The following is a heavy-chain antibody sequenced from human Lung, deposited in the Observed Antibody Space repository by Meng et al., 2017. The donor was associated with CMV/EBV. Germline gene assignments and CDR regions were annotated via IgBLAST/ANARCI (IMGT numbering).Heavy chain of an antibody. D-gene: IGHD1-1*01. CDR2: IKPTTEHETI. V-gene: IGHV3-15*01. Sequence: SCAGSGFTISNAKISWVRQAPGKGLEWVARIKPTTEHETIDYAAPVEGRFTISRDDSRNTVYLQMNSLKSGDTAVYFCTTVNWNYYDYWGQGTVVTFSS. CDR1: GFTISNAK. J-gene: IGHJ4*02. CDR3: TTVNWNYYDY.